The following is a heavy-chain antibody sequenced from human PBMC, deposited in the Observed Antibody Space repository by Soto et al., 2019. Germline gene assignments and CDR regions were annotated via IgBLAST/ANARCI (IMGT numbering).Heavy chain of an antibody. CDR3: ARAGRMLDFWSVVHDAFDI. CDR1: GFTFSTYA. CDR2: ILYDGSNK. D-gene: IGHD3-3*01. J-gene: IGHJ3*02. Sequence: GGSLRLSCAVSGFTFSTYAMHWVRQAPGKGLEWVAVILYDGSNKYYADSAKGRFTISRDNSKNTLYLQINSLRAEDTAVYYCARAGRMLDFWSVVHDAFDIWGQGIMVTVSS. V-gene: IGHV3-30-3*01.